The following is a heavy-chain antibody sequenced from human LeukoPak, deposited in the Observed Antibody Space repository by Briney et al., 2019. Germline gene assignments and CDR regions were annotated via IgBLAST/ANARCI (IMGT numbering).Heavy chain of an antibody. J-gene: IGHJ3*02. D-gene: IGHD5-24*01. CDR2: ISSSSSYI. CDR3: ARGRDGYNLVDAFDI. Sequence: KTGGSLRLSCASSGFTFSSYSMNWVRQAPGKGLEWVSSISSSSSYIYYADSLKGRFTISRDNAKNSLYLQMNSLRAEDTAVYYCARGRDGYNLVDAFDIWGQGIMVTVSS. CDR1: GFTFSSYS. V-gene: IGHV3-21*01.